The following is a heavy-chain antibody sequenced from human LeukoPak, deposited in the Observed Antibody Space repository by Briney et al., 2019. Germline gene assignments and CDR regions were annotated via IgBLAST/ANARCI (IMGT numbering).Heavy chain of an antibody. CDR3: VREEVIAAAGPSLYS. D-gene: IGHD6-13*01. J-gene: IGHJ4*02. Sequence: GGSLKVSCKASGYTFTDYYMHWVRQAPGQGLEWMGWINHNSGTKNYAQKFKGRVTMTRDKSISTGYMELCRLRSEDPGVFYCVREEVIAAAGPSLYSWGQGALVTVSS. V-gene: IGHV1-2*02. CDR1: GYTFTDYY. CDR2: INHNSGTK.